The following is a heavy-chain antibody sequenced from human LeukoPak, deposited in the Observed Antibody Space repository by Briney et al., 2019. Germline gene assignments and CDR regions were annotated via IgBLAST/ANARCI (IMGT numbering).Heavy chain of an antibody. CDR2: VYYSGST. Sequence: PSETLSLTCTVSGGSISRYYWSWIRQPPGKGLEWIGYVYYSGSTNYNPSLKSRVTISVGTSKNQFSLKLSSVTAADTAVYYCARDDGYYDSSGYPPGAFDIWGQGTMVTVSS. CDR3: ARDDGYYDSSGYPPGAFDI. CDR1: GGSISRYY. J-gene: IGHJ3*02. D-gene: IGHD3-22*01. V-gene: IGHV4-59*01.